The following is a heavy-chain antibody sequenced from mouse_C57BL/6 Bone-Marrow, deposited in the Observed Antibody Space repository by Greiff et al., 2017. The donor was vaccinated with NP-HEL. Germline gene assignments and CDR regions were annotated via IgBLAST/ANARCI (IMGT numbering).Heavy chain of an antibody. Sequence: EVMLVESGGDLVKPGGSLKLSCAASGFTFSSYGMSWVRQTPDKRLEWVATISSGGSYTYYPDSVKGRFTISRDNAKNTLYLQMSSLKSEDTAMYYCARLHYYYLYYAMDYWGQGTSVTVSS. CDR1: GFTFSSYG. CDR2: ISSGGSYT. J-gene: IGHJ4*01. D-gene: IGHD2-4*01. V-gene: IGHV5-6*01. CDR3: ARLHYYYLYYAMDY.